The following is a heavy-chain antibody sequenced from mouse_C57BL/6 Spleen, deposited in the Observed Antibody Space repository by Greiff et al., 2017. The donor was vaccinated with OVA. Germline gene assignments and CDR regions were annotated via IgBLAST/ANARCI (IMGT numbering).Heavy chain of an antibody. CDR3: ASYGYYLDY. D-gene: IGHD2-2*01. Sequence: QVHVKQPGAELVKPGASVKLSCKASGYTFTSYWMHWVKQRPGQGLEWIGMIHPNSGSTNYNEKFKSKATLTVDKSSSTAYMQLSSLTSEDSAVYYCASYGYYLDYWGQGTTLTVSS. V-gene: IGHV1-64*01. CDR1: GYTFTSYW. J-gene: IGHJ2*01. CDR2: IHPNSGST.